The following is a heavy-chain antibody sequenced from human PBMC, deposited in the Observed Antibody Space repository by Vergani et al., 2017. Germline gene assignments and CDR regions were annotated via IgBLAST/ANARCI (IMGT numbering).Heavy chain of an antibody. J-gene: IGHJ4*02. CDR3: AKDSMVDPYYFDY. CDR2: ISGSGGST. D-gene: IGHD2-8*01. Sequence: EVQLLESGGGLVQPGGSLRLSCAASGFTFSSYAMSWVRQAPGKGLEWVSAISGSGGSTYYADSVKGRFTISRDNSKNTLYLQMNSLRAEDTAVHYCAKDSMVDPYYFDYWGQGTLVTVSS. CDR1: GFTFSSYA. V-gene: IGHV3-23*01.